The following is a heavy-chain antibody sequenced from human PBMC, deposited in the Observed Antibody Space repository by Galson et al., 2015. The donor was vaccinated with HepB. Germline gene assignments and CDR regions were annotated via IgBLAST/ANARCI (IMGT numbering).Heavy chain of an antibody. CDR1: GDSVSSNSAA. D-gene: IGHD3-22*01. CDR2: TYYRSKWYN. Sequence: CAISGDSVSSNSAAWNWIRQSPSRGLEWLGRTYYRSKWYNDYAVSVKSRITINPGTSKNQFSLQLSSVTPDDTAVYYCARDSFYDNTGYPVPRNFGVDVWGQGPRSPSP. V-gene: IGHV6-1*01. CDR3: ARDSFYDNTGYPVPRNFGVDV. J-gene: IGHJ6*02.